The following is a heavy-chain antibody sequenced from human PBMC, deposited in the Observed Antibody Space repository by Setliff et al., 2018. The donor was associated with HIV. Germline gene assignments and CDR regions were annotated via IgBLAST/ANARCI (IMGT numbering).Heavy chain of an antibody. CDR3: TRRYCTSTSCSSPYDY. D-gene: IGHD2-2*01. CDR1: GFTFSSYA. V-gene: IGHV3-21*01. Sequence: GGSLRLSCAASGFTFSSYAMSWVRQAPGKGLEWVSSISPDSTYIYYADSVKGRFTTSRDNAKNSLYLQMNGLRAEDTAVYYCTRRYCTSTSCSSPYDYWGRGTLVTVSS. J-gene: IGHJ4*02. CDR2: ISPDSTYI.